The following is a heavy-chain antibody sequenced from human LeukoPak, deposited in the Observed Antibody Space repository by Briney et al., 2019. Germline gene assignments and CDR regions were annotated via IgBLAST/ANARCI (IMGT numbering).Heavy chain of an antibody. CDR1: GYTFTGHD. CDR3: ARGAIFGVISRGFGMDV. CDR2: MNPNSGDT. J-gene: IGHJ6*02. D-gene: IGHD3-3*01. V-gene: IGHV1-8*01. Sequence: ASVKVSCKASGYTFTGHDINWVRQATGQGLEWMGWMNPNSGDTVYAQKVQARLTMTRSTSISTAYMELSSLTSDDTAVYYCARGAIFGVISRGFGMDVWGQGTTVTVSS.